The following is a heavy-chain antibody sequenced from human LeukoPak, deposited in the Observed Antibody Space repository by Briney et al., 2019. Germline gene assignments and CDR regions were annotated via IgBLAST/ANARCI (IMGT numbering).Heavy chain of an antibody. V-gene: IGHV3-15*01. Sequence: GGSLRLSCAASGFTFSNAWMSWVRQAPGKGLEWVGRIKSKTDGETTDYAAPVKGRFTISRDDSKSAVYLQMNSLKIEDTAVYYCTTDLGTYYHGSQRLIPIDYWGQGTLVTVSS. CDR1: GFTFSNAW. J-gene: IGHJ4*02. CDR2: IKSKTDGETT. D-gene: IGHD3-10*01. CDR3: TTDLGTYYHGSQRLIPIDY.